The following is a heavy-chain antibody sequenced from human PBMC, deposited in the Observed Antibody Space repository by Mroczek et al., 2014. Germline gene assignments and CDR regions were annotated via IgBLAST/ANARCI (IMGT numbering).Heavy chain of an antibody. V-gene: IGHV3-66*02. Sequence: EVQLLETGGGLVQPGGSLRLSCAASGFTVSSNYMSWVRQAPGKGLEWVSVIYSGGSTYYADSVKGRFTISRDNSKNTLYLQMNSLRAEDTAVYYCRDYGDYFGSRPTWGQGTLVTVSS. CDR2: IYSGGST. D-gene: IGHD4-17*01. CDR1: GFTVSSNY. J-gene: IGHJ5*02. CDR3: RDYGDYFGSRPT.